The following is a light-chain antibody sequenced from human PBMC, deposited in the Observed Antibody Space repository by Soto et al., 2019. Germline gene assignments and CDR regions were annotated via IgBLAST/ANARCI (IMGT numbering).Light chain of an antibody. V-gene: IGKV1-39*01. CDR1: QSISRH. CDR3: QQTYSTPQP. Sequence: DIQVTQSPSSLSASVGDRVTITCRASQSISRHLNWYQQKPGKAPKLLINIASSLQSGVPSRFGGSGSWTDFTLTISNVQPEDFATYYCQQTYSTPQPFGQGTRLEIK. J-gene: IGKJ5*01. CDR2: IAS.